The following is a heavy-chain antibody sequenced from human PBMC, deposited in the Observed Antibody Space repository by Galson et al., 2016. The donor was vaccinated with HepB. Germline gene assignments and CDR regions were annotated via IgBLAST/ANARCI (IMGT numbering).Heavy chain of an antibody. CDR1: GFTFGDHY. CDR2: IGTDGRS. Sequence: SLRLSCAASGFTFGDHYMDWVRQAPGKGLEWVSRIGTDGRSNYADSVKGRFTISRDNSKSTLYLQMNSLRAEDTAIYYCARDRDARPYDYWGQGTLVTVSP. D-gene: IGHD5-24*01. V-gene: IGHV3-74*01. CDR3: ARDRDARPYDY. J-gene: IGHJ4*02.